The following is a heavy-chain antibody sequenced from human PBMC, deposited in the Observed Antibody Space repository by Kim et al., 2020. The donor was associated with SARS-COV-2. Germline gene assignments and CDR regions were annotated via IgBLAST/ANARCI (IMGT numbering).Heavy chain of an antibody. CDR1: GYTFTSYG. D-gene: IGHD3-22*01. CDR3: ARFYYDSSGRNPYYYYYYYMDV. Sequence: ASVKVSCKASGYTFTSYGISWVRQAPGQGLEWMGWISAYNGNTNYAQKLQGRVTMTTDTSTSTAYMELRSLRSDDTAVYYCARFYYDSSGRNPYYYYYYYMDVWGKGTTVTVSS. V-gene: IGHV1-18*01. J-gene: IGHJ6*03. CDR2: ISAYNGNT.